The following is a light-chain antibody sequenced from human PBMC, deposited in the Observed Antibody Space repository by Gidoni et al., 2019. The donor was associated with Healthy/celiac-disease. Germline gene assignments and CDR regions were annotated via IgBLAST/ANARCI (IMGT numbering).Light chain of an antibody. Sequence: QSALTQPASVSGSPGQSITISCTGTSSDVGGYNYVSWYQQHPGKAPKLMIYEVSNRPSGVSHRFSVSKSGNTASLTISGLQAEDEADYYCSSYTSSSRVFGGGTKLTVL. CDR1: SSDVGGYNY. CDR2: EVS. CDR3: SSYTSSSRV. V-gene: IGLV2-14*01. J-gene: IGLJ2*01.